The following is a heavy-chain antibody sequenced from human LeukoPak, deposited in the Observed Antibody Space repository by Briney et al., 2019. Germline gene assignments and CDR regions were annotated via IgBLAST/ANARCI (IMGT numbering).Heavy chain of an antibody. CDR3: ARMRAVGATKKFDY. Sequence: SETLSLTCAIYSESFSGYYWSWIRQPPGKGLEWIGEINHSGSTIYNPSLKSRVTISVDTSKNQFSLKLSSVTAADTAVYYCARMRAVGATKKFDYWGQGTLVTVSS. J-gene: IGHJ4*02. V-gene: IGHV4-34*01. CDR1: SESFSGYY. D-gene: IGHD1-26*01. CDR2: INHSGST.